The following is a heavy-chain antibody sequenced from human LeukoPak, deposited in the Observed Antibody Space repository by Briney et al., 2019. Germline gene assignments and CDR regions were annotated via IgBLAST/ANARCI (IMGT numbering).Heavy chain of an antibody. CDR1: GGSFRGYY. J-gene: IGHJ4*02. Sequence: SETLSLTCAVYGGSFRGYYWSWIRQPPGKGLECIGKINHSRSTNYNPSLKSRVTISVDTSKNQFSLKLSSVTAADTAVYYCAREAGATTTYYFDYWGQGTLVTVSS. CDR3: AREAGATTTYYFDY. CDR2: INHSRST. V-gene: IGHV4-34*01. D-gene: IGHD1-26*01.